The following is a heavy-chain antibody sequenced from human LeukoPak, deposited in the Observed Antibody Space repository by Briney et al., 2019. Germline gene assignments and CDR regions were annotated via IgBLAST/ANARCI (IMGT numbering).Heavy chain of an antibody. V-gene: IGHV3-33*01. D-gene: IGHD2-8*01. J-gene: IGHJ4*02. Sequence: GGSLRLSCTASGFTFSTFGMHWVRQAPGKGLEWVAFTSFDENKKYYTDSVKGRFTISRDNSKNTLYLQLNSLRAEDTAVYYCARDLGYCTNGVCHTRFDYWGQGTLVAVSS. CDR3: ARDLGYCTNGVCHTRFDY. CDR1: GFTFSTFG. CDR2: TSFDENKK.